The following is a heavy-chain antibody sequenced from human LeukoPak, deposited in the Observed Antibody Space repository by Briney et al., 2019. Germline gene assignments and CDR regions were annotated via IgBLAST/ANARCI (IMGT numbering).Heavy chain of an antibody. CDR2: IKQDGSEK. CDR3: ARGRGSGQFDY. J-gene: IGHJ4*02. V-gene: IGHV3-7*04. D-gene: IGHD3-16*01. CDR1: GFTFSSYW. Sequence: GGSLRLSCAASGFTFSSYWMSWVRQAPGKGLEWVANIKQDGSEKHYVDSVKGRFTISRDNAKNSLYLQMNSLRAEDTAVYYCARGRGSGQFDYWGQGTLVTVSS.